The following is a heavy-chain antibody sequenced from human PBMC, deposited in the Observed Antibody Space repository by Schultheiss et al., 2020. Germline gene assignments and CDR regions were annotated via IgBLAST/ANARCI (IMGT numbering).Heavy chain of an antibody. CDR3: GRDRDGYSHAFDS. CDR1: GYTFTSYY. D-gene: IGHD5-24*01. CDR2: INPSSGST. J-gene: IGHJ4*02. Sequence: ASVKVSCKASGYTFTSYYMHWVRQAPGQGLEWMGIINPSSGSTNYAQKFQGRATMTRDTSTSTVYMELSSLRSEDTAVYYCGRDRDGYSHAFDSWGQGTLVTVSS. V-gene: IGHV1-46*03.